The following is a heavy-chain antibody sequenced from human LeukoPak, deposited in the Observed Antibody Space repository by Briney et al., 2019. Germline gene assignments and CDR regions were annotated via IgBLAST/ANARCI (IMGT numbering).Heavy chain of an antibody. Sequence: GGSLRLSCAASGFTFSSYAMSWVRQAPGKGLEWASAISGSGGSTYYADSVKGRFTISRDNSKNTLYLQMNSLRAEDTAVYYCAKDTAMVTSYFDYWGQGTLVTVSS. CDR1: GFTFSSYA. CDR3: AKDTAMVTSYFDY. CDR2: ISGSGGST. J-gene: IGHJ4*02. V-gene: IGHV3-23*01. D-gene: IGHD5-18*01.